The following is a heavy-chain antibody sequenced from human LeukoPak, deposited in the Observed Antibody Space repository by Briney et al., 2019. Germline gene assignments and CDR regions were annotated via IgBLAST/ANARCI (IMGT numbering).Heavy chain of an antibody. CDR1: GGSISSSSYY. D-gene: IGHD1-26*01. CDR3: ARACGSYFSYYYYGMDV. V-gene: IGHV4-39*07. CDR2: TYYSGST. Sequence: SETLSLTCTVSGGSISSSSYYWGWIRQPPGKGLEWIGSTYYSGSTYYNPSLKSRVTISVDTSKNQFSLKLSSVTAADTAVYYCARACGSYFSYYYYGMDVWGQGTTVTVSS. J-gene: IGHJ6*02.